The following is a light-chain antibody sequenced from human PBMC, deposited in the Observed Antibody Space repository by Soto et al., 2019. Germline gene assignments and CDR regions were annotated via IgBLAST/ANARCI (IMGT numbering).Light chain of an antibody. J-gene: IGKJ1*01. V-gene: IGKV3-15*01. CDR3: QQYNNWPPWT. CDR2: GAS. Sequence: EIVMTQSPATLSVSPGERATLSCRASQSVSSNLAWLQQKPGQAPRLLIYGASTRATGIPARFSGSGSGTEFTLTIRSLQSEDFAVYYCQQYNNWPPWTFGQGTKGDIK. CDR1: QSVSSN.